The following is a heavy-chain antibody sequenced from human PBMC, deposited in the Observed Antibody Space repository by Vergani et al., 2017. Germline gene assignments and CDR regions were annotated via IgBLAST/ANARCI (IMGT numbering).Heavy chain of an antibody. D-gene: IGHD3-10*01. V-gene: IGHV3-30*18. CDR2: ISYDGSNK. J-gene: IGHJ6*02. CDR3: AKDTSMVGYYYGMDV. Sequence: QVQLVESGGGVVQPGRSLRLPCAASGFIFSSYGMHRVRQAPGKGLEWVAVISYDGSNKYYADSVKGRFTISRDNSKNTLYLQMNSLRAEDTAVYYCAKDTSMVGYYYGMDVGGQGTTVTVSS. CDR1: GFIFSSYG.